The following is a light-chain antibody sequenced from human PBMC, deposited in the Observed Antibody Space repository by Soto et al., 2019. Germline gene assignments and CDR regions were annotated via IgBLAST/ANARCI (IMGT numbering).Light chain of an antibody. CDR2: EGS. J-gene: IGLJ1*01. CDR3: CSYAGSSTYV. Sequence: QSPLTQPASLSGSPGQSITISCPGTSSDVGSYNLVSWYQQHPGKATKLMIYEGSKRTSGVSNRFSGSKSGNTASLTISGLQAEGEADYYCCSYAGSSTYVFGTGTKVTVL. V-gene: IGLV2-23*01. CDR1: SSDVGSYNL.